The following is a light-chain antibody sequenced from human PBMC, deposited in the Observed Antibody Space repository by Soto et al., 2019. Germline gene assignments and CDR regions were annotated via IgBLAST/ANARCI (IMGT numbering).Light chain of an antibody. Sequence: QAVLTQPAFVSGSPGQSITISCTEISSDVGEYKYFSWYQKHPATAPKLIIYDLSNRHSGVSNRVADSKSGSTASLTISGLQAEDESDYYCSAYTPSIALYVFGAGTKVT. CDR3: SAYTPSIALYV. V-gene: IGLV2-14*03. J-gene: IGLJ1*01. CDR1: SSDVGEYKY. CDR2: DLS.